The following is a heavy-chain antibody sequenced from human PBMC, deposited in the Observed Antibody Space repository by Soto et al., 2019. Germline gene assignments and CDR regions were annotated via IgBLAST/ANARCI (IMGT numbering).Heavy chain of an antibody. V-gene: IGHV4-39*07. CDR1: GGSISSSSYY. D-gene: IGHD6-13*01. J-gene: IGHJ5*02. CDR2: IYYSGST. CDR3: ARVIAATDTISVWFDP. Sequence: PSETLSLTCTVSGGSISSSSYYWGWIRQPPGKGLEWIGSIYYSGSTYYNPSLKSRVTISVDRSKNQFSLKLNSVTAADTAVYYCARVIAATDTISVWFDPWGQGTLVTVSS.